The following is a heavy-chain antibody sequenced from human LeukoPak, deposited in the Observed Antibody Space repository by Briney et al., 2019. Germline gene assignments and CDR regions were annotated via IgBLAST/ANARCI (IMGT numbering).Heavy chain of an antibody. Sequence: SETLSLTCTVSGGSISSSSSYWGWIRQPPGKGLEWIGSIYYSGSAYYNPSLKSRVSMSVDTSKNQFSLKLSSVTAADTAVYYCARRIRNYYYMDVWGKGTTVTVS. CDR2: IYYSGSA. D-gene: IGHD2-15*01. V-gene: IGHV4-39*01. CDR3: ARRIRNYYYMDV. J-gene: IGHJ6*03. CDR1: GGSISSSSSY.